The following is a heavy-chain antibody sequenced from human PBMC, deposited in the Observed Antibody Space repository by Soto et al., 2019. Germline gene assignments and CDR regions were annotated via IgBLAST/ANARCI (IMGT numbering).Heavy chain of an antibody. CDR3: ARIRRTGGYYGMDV. CDR1: GFSLSTSGMC. J-gene: IGHJ6*02. Sequence: SGATLVNPTQTLTLTCTFSGFSLSTSGMCVSWIRQPPGKALEWLALIDWDDDKYYSTSLKTRLTISKDTSKNQVVLTMTNMDPVDTATYYCARIRRTGGYYGMDVWGQGTTVTVSS. V-gene: IGHV2-70*01. CDR2: IDWDDDK. D-gene: IGHD7-27*01.